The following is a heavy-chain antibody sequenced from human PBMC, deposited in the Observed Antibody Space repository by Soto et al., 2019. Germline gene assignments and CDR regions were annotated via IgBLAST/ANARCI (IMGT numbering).Heavy chain of an antibody. CDR3: ASSVAAGTYYFDY. CDR1: GGSISSYY. V-gene: IGHV4-59*01. CDR2: IYYSGST. J-gene: IGHJ4*02. Sequence: SETLSLTCTVSGGSISSYYWSWIRQPPGKGLEWIGYIYYSGSTNYNPSLKSRVTISVDTSKNQFSLKLSSVTAADTAVYYCASSVAAGTYYFDYWGQGTLVTAPQ. D-gene: IGHD6-13*01.